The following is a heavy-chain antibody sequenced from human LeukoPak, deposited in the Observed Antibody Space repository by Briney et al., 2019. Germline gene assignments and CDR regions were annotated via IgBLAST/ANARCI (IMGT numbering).Heavy chain of an antibody. D-gene: IGHD7-27*01. V-gene: IGHV1-24*01. CDR1: GYTLTELS. J-gene: IGHJ6*02. CDR2: FDPDDGET. CDR3: ATATGGAWVHNGMDV. Sequence: ASVKVSCKVSGYTLTELSMHRVRQAPGKGLEWMGGFDPDDGETVYAQKFQGGVTMTEDTSTDTAYMELSSLRSEDTAVYYCATATGGAWVHNGMDVWGQGTTVTVSS.